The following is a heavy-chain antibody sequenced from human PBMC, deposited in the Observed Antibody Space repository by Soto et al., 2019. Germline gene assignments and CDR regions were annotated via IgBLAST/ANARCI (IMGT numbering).Heavy chain of an antibody. CDR2: VNPDGSTT. CDR1: XFSFSGYW. V-gene: IGHV3-74*01. CDR3: AKVASGSYDWFDP. D-gene: IGHD1-26*01. Sequence: EVQLVEXGGGLVQPXXXXRXXCAASXFSFSGYWMHWVRQAPGKGLMWVSRVNPDGSTTTYADSVKGRFTXSXXXXXXXXXLQMNSLRADDTAVYYCAKVASGSYDWFDPWGQXTLVTVSS. J-gene: IGHJ5*02.